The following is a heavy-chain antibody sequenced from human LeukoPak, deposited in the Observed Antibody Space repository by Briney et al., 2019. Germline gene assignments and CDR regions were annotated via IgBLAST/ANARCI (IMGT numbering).Heavy chain of an antibody. Sequence: SGTLSLTCAVSGGXISRGNWWSWVRQPPGKGLEWIGEIYHSGNTNYNPSLKSRVTISVDKSKNQFSLRVSSVTAADTAVYYCARGQSWSFDYWGQGTLVTVST. CDR2: IYHSGNT. CDR3: ARGQSWSFDY. D-gene: IGHD2-8*02. J-gene: IGHJ4*02. V-gene: IGHV4-4*02. CDR1: GGXISRGNW.